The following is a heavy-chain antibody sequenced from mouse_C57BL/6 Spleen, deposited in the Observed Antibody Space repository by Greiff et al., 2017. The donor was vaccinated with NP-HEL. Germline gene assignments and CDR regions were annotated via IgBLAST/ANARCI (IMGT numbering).Heavy chain of an antibody. CDR1: GYAFSSYW. J-gene: IGHJ1*03. V-gene: IGHV1-80*01. CDR3: ARELRDWYFDV. Sequence: VKLMESGAELVKPGASVKISCKASGYAFSSYWMNWVKQRPGKGLEWIGQIYPGDGDTNYNGKFKGKATLTADKSSSTAYMQLSSLTSEDSAVCFCARELRDWYFDVWGTGTTVTVSS. CDR2: IYPGDGDT.